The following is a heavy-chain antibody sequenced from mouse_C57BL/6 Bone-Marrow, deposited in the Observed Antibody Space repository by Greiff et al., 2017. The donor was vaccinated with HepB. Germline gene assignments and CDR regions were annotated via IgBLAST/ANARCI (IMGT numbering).Heavy chain of an antibody. CDR2: ISSGGSYT. CDR3: ARHQGYGSRWFAY. Sequence: DVKLVESGGDLVKPGGSLKLSCAASGFTFSSYGMSWVRQTPDKRLEWVATISSGGSYTYYPDSVKGRFTISRDNAKNTLYLQMGSLKSEDTAMYYCARHQGYGSRWFAYWGQGTLVTVSA. V-gene: IGHV5-6*02. J-gene: IGHJ3*01. CDR1: GFTFSSYG. D-gene: IGHD1-1*01.